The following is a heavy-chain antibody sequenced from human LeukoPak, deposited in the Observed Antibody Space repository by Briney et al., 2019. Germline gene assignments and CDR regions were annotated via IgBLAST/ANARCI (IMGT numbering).Heavy chain of an antibody. CDR2: IYYSGST. V-gene: IGHV4-30-4*08. Sequence: PSETLSHTCTVSGGSISSGDYYWSWIRQPPGKGLEWIGYIYYSGSTYYNPSLKSRVTISVDTSKNQFSLKLSSVTAADTAVYYCARGGSHLVVPDWFDPWGQGTLVTVST. CDR3: ARGGSHLVVPDWFDP. CDR1: GGSISSGDYY. D-gene: IGHD2-15*01. J-gene: IGHJ5*02.